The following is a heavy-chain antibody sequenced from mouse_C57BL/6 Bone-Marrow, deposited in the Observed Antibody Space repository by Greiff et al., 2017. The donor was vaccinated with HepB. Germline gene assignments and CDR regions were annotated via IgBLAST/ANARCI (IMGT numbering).Heavy chain of an antibody. Sequence: EVQRVESGGGLVKPGGSLKLSCAASGFTFSSYAMSWVRQTPEKRLEWVATISDGGSYTYYPDNVKGRFTISRDNAKNNLYLQMSHLKSEDTAMYYCARGGGLNYGAYWGQGTLVTVSA. J-gene: IGHJ3*01. D-gene: IGHD1-1*01. CDR2: ISDGGSYT. V-gene: IGHV5-4*01. CDR3: ARGGGLNYGAY. CDR1: GFTFSSYA.